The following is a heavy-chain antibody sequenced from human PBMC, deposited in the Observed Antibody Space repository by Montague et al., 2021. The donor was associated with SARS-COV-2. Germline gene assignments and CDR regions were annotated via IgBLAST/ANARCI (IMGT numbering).Heavy chain of an antibody. CDR3: ARLGDGVVPSPILGVGPYYSYYYMDV. D-gene: IGHD3-10*01. J-gene: IGHJ6*03. CDR2: IPHGGGT. CDR1: GGSFSTYS. Sequence: SETLSLTCAVHGGSFSTYSWNWIRQPPGKGLEWIGEIPHGGGTNYNPSLKSRVTISADTSKNQFSLKPTSVAAADTAVYYCARLGDGVVPSPILGVGPYYSYYYMDVWGKGTTVTVSS. V-gene: IGHV4-34*01.